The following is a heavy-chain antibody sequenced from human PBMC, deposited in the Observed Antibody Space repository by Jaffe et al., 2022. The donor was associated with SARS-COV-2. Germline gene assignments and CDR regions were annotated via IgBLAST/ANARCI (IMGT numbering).Heavy chain of an antibody. CDR1: GYTFTSYG. V-gene: IGHV1-18*01. J-gene: IGHJ4*02. CDR3: ARDLTAYDYGDYGLFDY. Sequence: QVQLVQSGAEVKKPGASVKVSCKASGYTFTSYGISWVRQAPGQGLEWMGWISAYNGNTNYAQKLQGRVTMTTDTSTSTAYMELRSLRSDDTAVYYCARDLTAYDYGDYGLFDYWGQGTLVTVSS. D-gene: IGHD4-17*01. CDR2: ISAYNGNT.